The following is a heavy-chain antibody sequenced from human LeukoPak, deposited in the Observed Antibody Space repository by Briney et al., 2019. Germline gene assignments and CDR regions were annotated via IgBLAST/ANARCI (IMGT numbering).Heavy chain of an antibody. Sequence: GGSLRLSCAVSGFTFRNHAMNWVRQAPGKGLEWVSGIRGSGDRAYYADSVKGRFTISRDNAKNSLYLQMNSLRAEDTAVYYCARDLEGSGSFYRPSYDYWGQGTLVTVSS. CDR3: ARDLEGSGSFYRPSYDY. V-gene: IGHV3-23*01. D-gene: IGHD3-10*01. CDR1: GFTFRNHA. J-gene: IGHJ4*02. CDR2: IRGSGDRA.